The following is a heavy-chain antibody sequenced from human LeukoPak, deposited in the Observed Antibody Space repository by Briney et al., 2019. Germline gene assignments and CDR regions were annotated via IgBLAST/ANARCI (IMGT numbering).Heavy chain of an antibody. CDR3: AREGNDYYDSSGYYLA. J-gene: IGHJ4*02. CDR1: GYTFTGYY. CDR2: INPNSGGT. D-gene: IGHD3-22*01. Sequence: ASVKVSCKASGYTFTGYYMHWVRQAPGQGLEWMGWINPNSGGTNYAQKFQGRVTMTRDTSISTAYMELSRLRSDHTAVYYCAREGNDYYDSSGYYLAWGQGTLVTVSS. V-gene: IGHV1-2*02.